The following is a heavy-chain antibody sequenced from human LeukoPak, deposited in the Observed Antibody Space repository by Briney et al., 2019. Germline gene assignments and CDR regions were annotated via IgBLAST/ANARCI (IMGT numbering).Heavy chain of an antibody. D-gene: IGHD5-24*01. CDR3: AREKTGSDGYNHGFDY. CDR2: IYSGGTT. CDR1: GFTVSNNY. V-gene: IGHV3-53*01. J-gene: IGHJ4*02. Sequence: GGSLRLSCAASGFTVSNNYMIWVRQAPGKGLEWVSVIYSGGTTKYADSVRGRFSISRGNSKNTLHLQMNSLRADDTAVYYCAREKTGSDGYNHGFDYWGQGALVTVSS.